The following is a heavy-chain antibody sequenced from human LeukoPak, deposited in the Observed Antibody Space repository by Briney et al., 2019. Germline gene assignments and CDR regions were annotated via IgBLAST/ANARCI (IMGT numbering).Heavy chain of an antibody. D-gene: IGHD6-19*01. Sequence: GGSLRLSCTASGFTFSASWMTWIRQAPGKGLGWVSAISGTGGRTYYADSVKGRFTISRDDSKNTLYLQMNSLRAEDTAVYYCAKEPASSGWFDPWGQGTLVAVSS. CDR1: GFTFSASW. CDR3: AKEPASSGWFDP. CDR2: ISGTGGRT. V-gene: IGHV3-23*01. J-gene: IGHJ5*02.